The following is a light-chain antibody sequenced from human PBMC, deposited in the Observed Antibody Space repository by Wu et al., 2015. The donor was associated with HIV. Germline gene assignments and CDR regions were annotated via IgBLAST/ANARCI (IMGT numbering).Light chain of an antibody. Sequence: IQLTQSPSFVSVSVGDRVTITCRASQGISSYLAWYQQQPGKAPKLLIYAASTLQSGVPSRFSGSGSGTEFTLTISSLQPEDFATYYCQQLNGYPLTFGGGTKVEIK. CDR2: AAS. J-gene: IGKJ4*01. CDR1: QGISSY. CDR3: QQLNGYPLT. V-gene: IGKV1-9*01.